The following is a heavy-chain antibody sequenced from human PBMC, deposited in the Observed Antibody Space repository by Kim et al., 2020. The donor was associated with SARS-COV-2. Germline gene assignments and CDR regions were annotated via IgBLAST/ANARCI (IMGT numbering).Heavy chain of an antibody. CDR3: ARAAPGPRDAVAI. CDR2: SNSDGSST. CDR1: GFTFSTFW. D-gene: IGHD2-8*02. J-gene: IGHJ3*02. V-gene: IGHV3-74*01. Sequence: GGSLRLSCAASGFTFSTFWMHWVRPVPGKGLVWVLRSNSDGSSTSYADSVKGRFSISRDNAKNTVGLQTKNLRADDTAVYHWARAAPGPRDAVAIWGQGT.